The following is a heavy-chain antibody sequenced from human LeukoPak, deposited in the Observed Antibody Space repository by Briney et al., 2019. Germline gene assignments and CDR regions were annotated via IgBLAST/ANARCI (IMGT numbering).Heavy chain of an antibody. D-gene: IGHD2-2*01. CDR3: AREYHGTFDY. CDR2: ISASGP. CDR1: GFTFSRLA. J-gene: IGHJ4*01. Sequence: PGGSLRLSCAASGFTFSRLAMTWVRQAPGKGLEWVSTISASGPYYADAVRGRFTISRDNSRNTLSLQMDSLRAEDTAVYFCAREYHGTFDYWGHGTLVTVSS. V-gene: IGHV3-23*01.